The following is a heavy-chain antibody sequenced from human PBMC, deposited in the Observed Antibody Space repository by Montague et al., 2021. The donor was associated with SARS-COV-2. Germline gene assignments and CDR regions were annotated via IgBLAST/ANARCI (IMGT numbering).Heavy chain of an antibody. V-gene: IGHV5-51*01. CDR2: IYPGDSDT. CDR3: ARLGGSSWYYFDY. J-gene: IGHJ4*02. Sequence: QSGAEVKKPGESQKISCKGSGYSFNSHWIGWVRQMPGKGLEWMGVIYPGDSDTRYSPSFQGQVTTSADKSISTAYLQWSSLMASDTAMYFCARLGGSSWYYFDYWGQGTLVTVSS. D-gene: IGHD6-13*01. CDR1: GYSFNSHW.